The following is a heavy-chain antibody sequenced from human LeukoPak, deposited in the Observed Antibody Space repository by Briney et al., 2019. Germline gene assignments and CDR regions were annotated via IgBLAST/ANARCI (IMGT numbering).Heavy chain of an antibody. Sequence: KASETLSLTCAVYGGSFSGYYWSWIRQPPGKGLEWIGEINHSGSTNYNPSLKSRVTISVDTSKNQFSLKLSSVTAADTAVYYCARAGKGTVVPAAPSSYYYGMDVWGQGTTVTVSS. CDR3: ARAGKGTVVPAAPSSYYYGMDV. CDR2: INHSGST. D-gene: IGHD2-2*01. J-gene: IGHJ6*02. CDR1: GGSFSGYY. V-gene: IGHV4-34*01.